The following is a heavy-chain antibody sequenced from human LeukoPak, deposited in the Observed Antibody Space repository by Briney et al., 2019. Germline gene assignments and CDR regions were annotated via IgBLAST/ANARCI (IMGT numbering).Heavy chain of an antibody. V-gene: IGHV1-2*02. Sequence: ASVKVSCKTSGYTFTGFHLYWVRQAPGQGLEWLGWINPSTGGTNYAQKFQGRVTITRDTSISTLFLELSSLRYDDTAVYYCARSQAWSLFYYWGQGTLVTVSS. CDR1: GYTFTGFH. CDR2: INPSTGGT. J-gene: IGHJ4*02. D-gene: IGHD2-8*02. CDR3: ARSQAWSLFYY.